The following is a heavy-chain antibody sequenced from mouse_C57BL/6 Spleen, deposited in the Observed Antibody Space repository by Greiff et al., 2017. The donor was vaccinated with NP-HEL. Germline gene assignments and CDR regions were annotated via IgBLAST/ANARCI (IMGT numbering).Heavy chain of an antibody. D-gene: IGHD1-1*01. CDR2: IYPRDGST. CDR3: ARSAVVAPGDYAMDY. V-gene: IGHV1-85*01. CDR1: GYTFTSYD. Sequence: QVQLKQSGPELVKPGASVKLSCKASGYTFTSYDINWVKQRPGQGLEWIGWIYPRDGSTKYNEKFKGKATLTVDTSSSTAYMELHSLTSEDSAVYFCARSAVVAPGDYAMDYWGQGTSVTVSS. J-gene: IGHJ4*01.